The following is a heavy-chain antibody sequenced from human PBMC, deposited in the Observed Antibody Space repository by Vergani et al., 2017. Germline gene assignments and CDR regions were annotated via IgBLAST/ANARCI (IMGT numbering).Heavy chain of an antibody. V-gene: IGHV3-21*01. CDR3: ARVLGPNIGFWYYYYGMDV. D-gene: IGHD1-26*01. CDR1: GFTFSSYS. J-gene: IGHJ6*02. Sequence: EVQLVESGGGLVKPGGSLRLSCAASGFTFSSYSMNWVRQAPGKGLEWVSSISSSSSYIYYADSVKGRFTISRDNAKNSLYLQMNSLRDEDTAVYYCARVLGPNIGFWYYYYGMDVWGQGTTVTVSS. CDR2: ISSSSSYI.